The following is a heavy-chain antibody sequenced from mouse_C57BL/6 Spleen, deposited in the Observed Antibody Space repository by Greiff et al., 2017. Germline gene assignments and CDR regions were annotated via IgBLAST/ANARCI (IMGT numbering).Heavy chain of an antibody. CDR3: ARDRTTVVAKDYFDY. Sequence: QVQLQQSGPELVKPGASVKISCKASGYAFSSSWMNWVKQRPGQGLEWIGRIYPGDGDTNYNGKFKGKATLTADKSSSTAYMQLSSLTSEDSAVDFCARDRTTVVAKDYFDYWGQGTTLTVSS. CDR1: GYAFSSSW. CDR2: IYPGDGDT. V-gene: IGHV1-82*01. J-gene: IGHJ2*01. D-gene: IGHD1-1*01.